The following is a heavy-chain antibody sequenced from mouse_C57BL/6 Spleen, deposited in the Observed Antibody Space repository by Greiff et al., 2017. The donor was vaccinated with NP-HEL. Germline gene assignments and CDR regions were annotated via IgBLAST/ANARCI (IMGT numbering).Heavy chain of an antibody. V-gene: IGHV1-64*01. CDR3: AYSGDGGC. CDR1: GYTFTSYW. CDR2: IHPNSGST. Sequence: QVQLQQPGAEPVKPGASVKLSCKASGYTFTSYWMHWVKQRPGQGLEWIGMIHPNSGSTNYNEKFKSKATLTVDKSSSTAYMQVSDLTSEDSAVYYCAYSGDGGCWGQGTTLTVSS. J-gene: IGHJ2*01. D-gene: IGHD3-3*01.